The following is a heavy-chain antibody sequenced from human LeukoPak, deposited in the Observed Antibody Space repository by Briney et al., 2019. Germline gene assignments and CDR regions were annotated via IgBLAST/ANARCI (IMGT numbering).Heavy chain of an antibody. V-gene: IGHV3-30*02. D-gene: IGHD1-1*01. CDR2: IRYDGSNK. Sequence: GGSLRLSCAASGFTFSSYGMHWVRQAPGKGLEWVAFIRYDGSNKYYADSVKGRFTISRDNSKNTLYLQMNSLRAEDTAVYYCAKERTTTQYYYYTEVCGKGATVTVSS. J-gene: IGHJ6*03. CDR1: GFTFSSYG. CDR3: AKERTTTQYYYYTEV.